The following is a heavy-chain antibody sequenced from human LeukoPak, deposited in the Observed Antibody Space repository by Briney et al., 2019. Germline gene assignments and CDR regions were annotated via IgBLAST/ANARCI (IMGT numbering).Heavy chain of an antibody. CDR3: AREVDAAAAYNWFDP. V-gene: IGHV3-48*03. Sequence: GGSLRLSCAASGFTFSSYEMNWVRQAPGKGLEWVSYISSSGSTIYYADSVKGRFTISRDNAKNSLYLQMNSLRAEDTAVYYCAREVDAAAAYNWFDPWGQGTLVTVSS. J-gene: IGHJ5*02. CDR2: ISSSGSTI. CDR1: GFTFSSYE. D-gene: IGHD2-2*01.